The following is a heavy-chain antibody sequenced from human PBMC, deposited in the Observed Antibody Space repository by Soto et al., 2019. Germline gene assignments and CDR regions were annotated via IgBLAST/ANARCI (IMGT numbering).Heavy chain of an antibody. J-gene: IGHJ4*02. D-gene: IGHD2-2*02. Sequence: PGGSLRLSCAASGFTFNISAMTWVRQAPGKGLEWVSTTGASGRTTYYAHSVKGRFTVSGDNSKNTLDLQMSSLRAEDTAVYYCATVHNTSRSFDYWGQGTLVTVSS. CDR1: GFTFNISA. CDR3: ATVHNTSRSFDY. V-gene: IGHV3-23*01. CDR2: TGASGRTT.